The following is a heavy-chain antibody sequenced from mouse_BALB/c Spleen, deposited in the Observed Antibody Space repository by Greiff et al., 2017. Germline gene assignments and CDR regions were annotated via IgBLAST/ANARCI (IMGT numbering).Heavy chain of an antibody. J-gene: IGHJ2*01. V-gene: IGHV1-87*01. CDR3: ARSYYAQLGFDY. Sequence: QVQLQQSGAELARPGASVKLSCKASGYTFTSYWMQWVKQRPGQGLEWIGAIYPGDGDTRYTQKFKGKATLTADKSSSTAYMQLSSLASEDSAVYYCARSYYAQLGFDYWGQGTTLTVSS. CDR2: IYPGDGDT. CDR1: GYTFTSYW. D-gene: IGHD2-10*01.